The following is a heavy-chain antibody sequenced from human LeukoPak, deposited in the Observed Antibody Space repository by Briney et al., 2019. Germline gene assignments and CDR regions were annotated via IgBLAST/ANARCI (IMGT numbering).Heavy chain of an antibody. V-gene: IGHV3-53*01. D-gene: IGHD6-13*01. J-gene: IGHJ3*02. Sequence: GGSLRLSCAVSGFTVSNNYLSWVRQAPGKGLEWVSVIYSGGSTYYSDSVKGRFTISRGNSKNTLYLQMNSLRAEDTAVYYCAAGYSSSWYHSDAFDIWGQGTMVTVSS. CDR3: AAGYSSSWYHSDAFDI. CDR1: GFTVSNNY. CDR2: IYSGGST.